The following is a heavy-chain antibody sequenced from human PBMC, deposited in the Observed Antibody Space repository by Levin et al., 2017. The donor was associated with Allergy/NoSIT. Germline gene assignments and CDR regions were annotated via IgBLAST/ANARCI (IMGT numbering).Heavy chain of an antibody. D-gene: IGHD3-16*01. V-gene: IGHV3-15*01. Sequence: GESLKISCAVSGFTFNDGWMSWVRQAPGGGLEWVGRIKTKSEGGTTDYAAPVKGRFTISRDDPRNTLYLQMNSLKTDDTAVYYCSTERTIGDKCAWGQGTLVTVSS. J-gene: IGHJ5*02. CDR2: IKTKSEGGTT. CDR3: STERTIGDKCA. CDR1: GFTFNDGW.